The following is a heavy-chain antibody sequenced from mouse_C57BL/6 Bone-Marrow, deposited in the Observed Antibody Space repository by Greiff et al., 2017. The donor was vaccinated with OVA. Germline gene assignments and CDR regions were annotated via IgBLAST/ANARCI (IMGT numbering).Heavy chain of an antibody. V-gene: IGHV1-82*01. CDR1: GYAFSSSW. CDR3: ARWAWLRRSPYYAMDY. J-gene: IGHJ4*01. CDR2: IYPGDGDT. D-gene: IGHD2-2*01. Sequence: QVQLKESGPELVKPGASVKISCKASGYAFSSSWMNWVKQRPGKGLEWIGRIYPGDGDTNYNGKFKGKATLTADKSSSTAYMQLSSLTSEDSAVYFCARWAWLRRSPYYAMDYWGQGTSVTVSS.